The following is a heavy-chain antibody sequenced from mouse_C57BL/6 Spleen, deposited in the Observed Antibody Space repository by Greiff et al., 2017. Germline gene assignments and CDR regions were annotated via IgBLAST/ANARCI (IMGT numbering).Heavy chain of an antibody. CDR3: ARSRCTTVVPYWYCDV. V-gene: IGHV1-72*01. CDR2: IDPNSGGT. J-gene: IGHJ1*03. CDR1: GYTFTSYW. Sequence: QVQLQQPGAELVKPGASVKLSCKASGYTFTSYWMHWVKQRPGRGLEWIGRIDPNSGGTKYNEKFKSKATLTVDKPSSTAYMQLSSLTSEDSAVYYCARSRCTTVVPYWYCDVWGTGTTVTVSS. D-gene: IGHD1-1*01.